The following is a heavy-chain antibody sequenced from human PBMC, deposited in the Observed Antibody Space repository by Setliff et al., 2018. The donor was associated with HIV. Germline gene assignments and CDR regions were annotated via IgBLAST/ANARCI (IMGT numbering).Heavy chain of an antibody. CDR3: TRAGQLAPLYYFDY. V-gene: IGHV3-15*01. CDR1: GFTFNNAW. CDR2: IKSKTAGGST. J-gene: IGHJ4*02. Sequence: GGSLRLSCAASGFTFNNAWMSWGRQAPGKGLEWIGRIKSKTAGGSTDYAAPVKGRFTISIDDSKSIAYLQMNSLKTEDTAVYYCTRAGQLAPLYYFDYWGQGTLVTVSS. D-gene: IGHD6-13*01.